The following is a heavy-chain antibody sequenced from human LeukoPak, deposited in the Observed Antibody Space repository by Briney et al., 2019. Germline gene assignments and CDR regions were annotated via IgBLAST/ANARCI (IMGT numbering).Heavy chain of an antibody. Sequence: PGGSLRLSCAASGFTFSTYNMNWVRQAPGKGLEWVSSISTSGSSTFYADSMKGRFTISRDSAKSSLYLQMSSLRAEDTAVYYCAREPGNNGDLDYWGQGTLVTVSS. CDR1: GFTFSTYN. J-gene: IGHJ4*02. CDR3: AREPGNNGDLDY. CDR2: ISTSGSST. D-gene: IGHD4-17*01. V-gene: IGHV3-21*01.